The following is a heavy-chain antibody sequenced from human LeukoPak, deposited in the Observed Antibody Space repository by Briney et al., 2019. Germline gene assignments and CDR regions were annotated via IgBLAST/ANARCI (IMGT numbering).Heavy chain of an antibody. D-gene: IGHD3-22*01. J-gene: IGHJ4*02. CDR2: INPAGGST. Sequence: ASVKVSCKASGYTFTSYYIHWVRQAPGQGLEWMGIINPAGGSTTYAQKFQGRRLTLTRDTSTSTVYMELSSLRSEDTAVYYCARGRGVHDSHTYDYFDYWGQGSLVTVSS. CDR1: GYTFTSYY. CDR3: ARGRGVHDSHTYDYFDY. V-gene: IGHV1-46*01.